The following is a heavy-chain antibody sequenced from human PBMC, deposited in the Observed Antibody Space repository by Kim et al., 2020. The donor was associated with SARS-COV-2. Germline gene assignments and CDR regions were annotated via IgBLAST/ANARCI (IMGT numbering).Heavy chain of an antibody. CDR1: GYAFTSYA. CDR3: AREGSGFDFWSGTPDY. D-gene: IGHD3-3*01. CDR2: INVGNGNT. Sequence: ASVKVSCKASGYAFTSYAIHWVRQAPGQSLEWMGWINVGNGNTKYALKFQGRVLITRDTSARIAYMELSSLTSEDTAEYYCAREGSGFDFWSGTPDYWGQGTLVTVSS. J-gene: IGHJ4*02. V-gene: IGHV1-3*01.